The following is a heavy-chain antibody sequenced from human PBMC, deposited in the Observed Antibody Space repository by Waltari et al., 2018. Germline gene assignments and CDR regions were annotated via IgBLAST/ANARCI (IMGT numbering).Heavy chain of an antibody. CDR1: GFTFSSYA. Sequence: EVQLLESGGGLVQPGGSLRLSCAASGFTFSSYAMSWVRQAPGTGMEWVSAISGSGGSTYYADSVKGRFTISRDNSKNTLYLQMNSLRAEDTAVYYCAKNRGFLEWFLRGWYFDLWGRGTLVTVSS. J-gene: IGHJ2*01. D-gene: IGHD3-3*01. CDR2: ISGSGGST. V-gene: IGHV3-23*01. CDR3: AKNRGFLEWFLRGWYFDL.